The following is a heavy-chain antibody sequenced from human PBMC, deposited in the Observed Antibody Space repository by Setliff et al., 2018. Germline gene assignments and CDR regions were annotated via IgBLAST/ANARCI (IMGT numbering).Heavy chain of an antibody. J-gene: IGHJ4*02. D-gene: IGHD3-3*01. V-gene: IGHV4-34*01. CDR3: ARRETYYNFWSGYYAY. CDR2: INHSGST. Sequence: SETLSLTCAVYGGSFSGYYWSWIRQPPGKGLEWLGEINHSGSTNCNPSLKSRVTISVDTSKNQFSLKLSSVTAADTAVYYRARRETYYNFWSGYYAYWGQGTLVTVSS. CDR1: GGSFSGYY.